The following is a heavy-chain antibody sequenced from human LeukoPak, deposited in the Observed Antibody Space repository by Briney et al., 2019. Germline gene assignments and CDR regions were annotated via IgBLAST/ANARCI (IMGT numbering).Heavy chain of an antibody. V-gene: IGHV1-2*02. CDR2: INPNSGGT. Sequence: GASVKVSCKASGYTFTDHYMHWVRQAPGQGLDWMGWINPNSGGTTYAKSFQGRVTMTRDTSLSTAYMELSRLTSDDTAVYYCARRQGHTSLYNFGLSLDPWGQGTLVTVSS. J-gene: IGHJ5*02. CDR3: ARRQGHTSLYNFGLSLDP. D-gene: IGHD1-20*01. CDR1: GYTFTDHY.